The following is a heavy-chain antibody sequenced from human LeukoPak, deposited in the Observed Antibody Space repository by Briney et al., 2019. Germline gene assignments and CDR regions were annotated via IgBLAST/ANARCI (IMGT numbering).Heavy chain of an antibody. Sequence: PSETLSLTCTVSGGSISSYYWSWIRQPAGKGLEWIGRIYTSGSTNYNPSLKSRVTMSVDTSKNRFSLKLSSVTAADTAVYYCARDLCSSTSCYDQDAFDIWGQGTMVTVSS. CDR1: GGSISSYY. CDR2: IYTSGST. D-gene: IGHD2-2*01. V-gene: IGHV4-4*07. CDR3: ARDLCSSTSCYDQDAFDI. J-gene: IGHJ3*02.